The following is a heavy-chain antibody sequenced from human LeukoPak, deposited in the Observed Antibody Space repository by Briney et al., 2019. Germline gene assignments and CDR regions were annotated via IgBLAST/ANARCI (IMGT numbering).Heavy chain of an antibody. Sequence: PGGSLRLSCAVSGFTFSSYSMNGVRQAPGKGLEWVSSISSSSSYIYYADSVKGRFTISRDNAKNSLYLQMNSLRAEDTAVYYCARDILQGEGATLCPTCSWMGFWAFDIWGQGTMVTVSS. CDR2: ISSSSSYI. CDR3: ARDILQGEGATLCPTCSWMGFWAFDI. J-gene: IGHJ3*02. D-gene: IGHD1-26*01. V-gene: IGHV3-21*01. CDR1: GFTFSSYS.